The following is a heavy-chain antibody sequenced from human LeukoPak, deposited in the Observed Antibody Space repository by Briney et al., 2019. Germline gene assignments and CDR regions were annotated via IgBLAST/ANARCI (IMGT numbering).Heavy chain of an antibody. J-gene: IGHJ4*02. Sequence: PGGSLRLSCAASGFTFSSYWMSWVRQAPGKGLEWVANIKQDGSEKYYVDSVKGRFTTSRGNAKNSLYLQMNSLRAEDTAVYYCARSYRRWDQRFDYWGQGTLVTVSS. V-gene: IGHV3-7*01. D-gene: IGHD1-26*01. CDR3: ARSYRRWDQRFDY. CDR2: IKQDGSEK. CDR1: GFTFSSYW.